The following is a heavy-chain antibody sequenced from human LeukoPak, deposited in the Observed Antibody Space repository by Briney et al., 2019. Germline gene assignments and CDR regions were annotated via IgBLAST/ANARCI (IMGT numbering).Heavy chain of an antibody. D-gene: IGHD2-2*01. CDR2: IYYSGST. V-gene: IGHV4-39*01. CDR1: GGSISSSSYY. J-gene: IGHJ6*02. CDR3: ARTPLYCSSTSCYPGYYYYGMDV. Sequence: PSETLSLTCTVSGGSISSSSYYWGWLRQPPGKGLEWIGSIYYSGSTYYNPSLKSRVTISVDTSKNQFSLKLSSVTAADTAVYYCARTPLYCSSTSCYPGYYYYGMDVWGQGTTVTVSS.